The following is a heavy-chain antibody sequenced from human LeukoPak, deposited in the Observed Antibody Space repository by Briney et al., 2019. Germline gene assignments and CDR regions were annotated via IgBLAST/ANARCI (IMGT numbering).Heavy chain of an antibody. D-gene: IGHD6-13*01. CDR2: INPSGGST. Sequence: ASVKVSCKASGYTFTGYYMHWVRQAPGQGLEWMGIINPSGGSTSYAQKFQGRVTMTRDMSTSTVYMELSSLRSEDTAVYYCASTGWAAAGYFDYWGQGTLVTVSS. J-gene: IGHJ4*02. CDR3: ASTGWAAAGYFDY. V-gene: IGHV1-46*01. CDR1: GYTFTGYY.